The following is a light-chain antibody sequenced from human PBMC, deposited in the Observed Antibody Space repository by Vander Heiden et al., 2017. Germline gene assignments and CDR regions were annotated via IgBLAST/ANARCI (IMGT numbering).Light chain of an antibody. V-gene: IGKV1-39*01. CDR1: QSISSY. CDR3: QQSYSTPPA. Sequence: DIQMTQSPSSLSASVGDRVTITCRASQSISSYLNWYQQKPGKAPKLLIYAASSLQSGVPSRFSGSGSGTDFTLTISSLQPEDFATYYCQQSYSTPPACGQGTRLEMK. CDR2: AAS. J-gene: IGKJ5*01.